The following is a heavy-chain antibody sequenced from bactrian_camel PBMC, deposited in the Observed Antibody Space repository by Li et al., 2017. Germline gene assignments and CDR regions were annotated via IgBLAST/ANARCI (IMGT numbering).Heavy chain of an antibody. CDR2: INSGGVTT. J-gene: IGHJ6*01. CDR3: TNYFGY. V-gene: IGHV3S40*01. CDR1: GFSLRGYD. Sequence: EVQLVESGGGLVQPGGSLRLSCAASGFSLRGYDMNWVRQAPGKGLEWVSFINSGGVTTYYADSVKGRFTVSRDNAKNTVYLELNSLKTEDMAMYYCTNYFGYWGQGTQVTVS.